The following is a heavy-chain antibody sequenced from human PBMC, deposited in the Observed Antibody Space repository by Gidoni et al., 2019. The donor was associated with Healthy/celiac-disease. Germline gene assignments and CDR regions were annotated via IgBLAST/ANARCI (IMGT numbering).Heavy chain of an antibody. D-gene: IGHD3-16*01. V-gene: IGHV3-23*01. CDR2: ISGSGGST. Sequence: AISGSGGSTYYADSVKGRFTISRDNSKNTLYLQMNSLRAEDTAVYYCAKDFTRAAPHGFDYWGQGTLVTVSS. J-gene: IGHJ4*02. CDR3: AKDFTRAAPHGFDY.